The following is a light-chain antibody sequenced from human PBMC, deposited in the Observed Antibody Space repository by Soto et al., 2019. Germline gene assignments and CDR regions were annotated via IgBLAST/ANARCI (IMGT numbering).Light chain of an antibody. CDR1: SSDIGLYNY. Sequence: QSALTQPASVSGSPGQSITISCTGTSSDIGLYNYVSWYQHHPGKAPKLMIYDVTYRPSGVSNRFSGSKSGYTASLTISGLQAEDEADYYCSSYTTSSTLVFGGGTKLTVL. CDR3: SSYTTSSTLV. V-gene: IGLV2-14*03. CDR2: DVT. J-gene: IGLJ2*01.